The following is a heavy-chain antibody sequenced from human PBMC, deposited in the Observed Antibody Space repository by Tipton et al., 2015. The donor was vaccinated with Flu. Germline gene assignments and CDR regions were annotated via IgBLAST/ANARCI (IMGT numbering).Heavy chain of an antibody. Sequence: TLSLTCTVSGGSISGYYWTWIRQPPGKGLEWIGYIYYSGSTNDNPSLKSLVTISVDTSKNQFSLKLSSVTAADTAVYYCATEYRGGGNRYYFDYWGQGTLVTVSS. CDR3: ATEYRGGGNRYYFDY. V-gene: IGHV4-59*01. J-gene: IGHJ4*02. D-gene: IGHD4-23*01. CDR1: GGSISGYY. CDR2: IYYSGST.